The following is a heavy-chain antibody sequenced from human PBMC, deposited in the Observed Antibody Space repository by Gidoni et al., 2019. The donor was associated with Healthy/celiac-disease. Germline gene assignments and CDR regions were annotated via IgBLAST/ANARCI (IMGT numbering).Heavy chain of an antibody. CDR2: INSDGSST. Sequence: EVQLVESGGGLVQPGGSLRLSCAASGFTFSSYWIHWVRQAPGKGLVGVSRINSDGSSTSYADSVKGRFTISRDNAKNTLYLQMNSLRAEDTAVYYCARDRGGYDYIWGSSDVFDIWGQGTMVTVSS. J-gene: IGHJ3*02. CDR1: GFTFSSYW. D-gene: IGHD3-16*01. V-gene: IGHV3-74*01. CDR3: ARDRGGYDYIWGSSDVFDI.